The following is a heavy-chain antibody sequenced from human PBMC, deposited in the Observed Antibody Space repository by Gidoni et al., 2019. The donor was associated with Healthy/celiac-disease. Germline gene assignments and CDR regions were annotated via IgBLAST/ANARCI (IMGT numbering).Heavy chain of an antibody. D-gene: IGHD2-21*01. CDR1: GGSISSSSYY. J-gene: IGHJ6*03. CDR2: IYFSGST. CDR3: ATGDQGGANLYYYYYMDV. Sequence: QLQLQESGPGLVKPSATLSLTCTVSGGSISSSSYYWGWIRPPPGKGLEWIGSIYFSGSTDYNPSLKSRVTISVDTSKNQFSLKLSSVTAADTAVYYCATGDQGGANLYYYYYMDVWGKGTTVTVSS. V-gene: IGHV4-39*01.